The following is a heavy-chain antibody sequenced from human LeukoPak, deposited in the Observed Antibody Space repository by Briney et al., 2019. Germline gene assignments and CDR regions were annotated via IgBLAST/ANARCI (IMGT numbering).Heavy chain of an antibody. CDR2: INHSGST. CDR1: GGSFSGYY. Sequence: SETLSLTCAVYGGSFSGYYWSWIRQPPGKGLEWIGEINHSGSTNYNPSLKSRVTISVDTSKNQFSLKLSSVTAADTAVYYCARGLLRGTGGPKKTRGWYFDLWGRGTLVTVSS. V-gene: IGHV4-34*01. CDR3: ARGLLRGTGGPKKTRGWYFDL. D-gene: IGHD1-1*01. J-gene: IGHJ2*01.